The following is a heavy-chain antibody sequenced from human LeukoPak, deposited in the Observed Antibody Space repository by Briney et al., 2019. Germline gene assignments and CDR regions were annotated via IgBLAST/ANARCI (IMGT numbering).Heavy chain of an antibody. D-gene: IGHD3-22*01. Sequence: PSETLSLTCAVYGGSFSGYYWSWIRQPPGKGLEWIGEINHSGSTNYNPSLKSRATISVDTSKNQFSLKLSSVTAADTAVYYCARGGFRHYYDSSGYYDYWGQGTLVTVSS. V-gene: IGHV4-34*01. CDR2: INHSGST. CDR1: GGSFSGYY. CDR3: ARGGFRHYYDSSGYYDY. J-gene: IGHJ4*02.